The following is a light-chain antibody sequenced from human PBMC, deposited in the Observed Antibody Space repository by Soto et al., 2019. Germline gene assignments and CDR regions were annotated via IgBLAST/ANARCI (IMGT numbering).Light chain of an antibody. Sequence: VLTQSPATLSLSPGERATLSCRASQSVSSYLAWYQQKPGQAPRLLIYDASNRATGIPARFSGSGSGTDFTLTISSLEPEDFAVYYCQQRWTFGPGTKVDIK. CDR1: QSVSSY. V-gene: IGKV3-11*01. CDR2: DAS. J-gene: IGKJ3*01. CDR3: QQRWT.